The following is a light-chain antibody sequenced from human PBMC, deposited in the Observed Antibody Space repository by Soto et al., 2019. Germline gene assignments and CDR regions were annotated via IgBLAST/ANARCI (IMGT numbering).Light chain of an antibody. J-gene: IGKJ3*01. CDR1: QSVSSN. Sequence: EIVMTQSPATLSVSPGERATLSCRASQSVSSNLAWYQQKPGQAPRLIIYGASNRTTGLPARFSGSGSGTEVTLTISSLQSEDFAVYYCQKYDDWPQTFGHGTKLDIK. CDR3: QKYDDWPQT. V-gene: IGKV3-15*01. CDR2: GAS.